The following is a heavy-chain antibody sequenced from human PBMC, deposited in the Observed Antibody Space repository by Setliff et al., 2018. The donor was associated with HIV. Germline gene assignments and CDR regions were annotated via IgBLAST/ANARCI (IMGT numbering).Heavy chain of an antibody. CDR3: AREKGFGGATGWFDP. CDR2: IESSRRT. Sequence: LSLTCTVSGGSISNYYWTWIRQPAGKGVEWIGRIESSRRTNYNPSLKSRVTMSVDTSKNQFSLRLSSVTAADTAVYYCAREKGFGGATGWFDPWGQGTLVTVSS. CDR1: GGSISNYY. J-gene: IGHJ5*02. V-gene: IGHV4-4*07. D-gene: IGHD2-15*01.